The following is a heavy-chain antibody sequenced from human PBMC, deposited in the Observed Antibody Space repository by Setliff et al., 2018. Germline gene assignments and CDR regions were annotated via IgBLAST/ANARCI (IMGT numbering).Heavy chain of an antibody. J-gene: IGHJ2*01. CDR2: IYHSGST. Sequence: SETLSLTCAVSGYSISSGYYWGWIRQPPGKGLEWIGSIYHSGSTYYNPSLKSRDTISVDTAKNQFSLKLTSVTAADTAIYYCATLPWETTNYLDLWGRGTLVTVSS. CDR3: ATLPWETTNYLDL. D-gene: IGHD4-17*01. CDR1: GYSISSGYY. V-gene: IGHV4-38-2*01.